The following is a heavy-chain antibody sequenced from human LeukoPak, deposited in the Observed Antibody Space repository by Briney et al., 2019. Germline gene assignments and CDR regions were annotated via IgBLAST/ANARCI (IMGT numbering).Heavy chain of an antibody. CDR1: GGSFSGYY. CDR2: INHSGST. Sequence: SETLSLTCAVYGGSFSGYYWSWIRQPPGKGLEWIGEINHSGSTNYNPSLKSRVTISVDTSKNQFSLKLSSVTAADTAVYYCARHEYSGSYYGLSWFDPWGQGTLVTVSS. V-gene: IGHV4-34*01. CDR3: ARHEYSGSYYGLSWFDP. D-gene: IGHD1-26*01. J-gene: IGHJ5*02.